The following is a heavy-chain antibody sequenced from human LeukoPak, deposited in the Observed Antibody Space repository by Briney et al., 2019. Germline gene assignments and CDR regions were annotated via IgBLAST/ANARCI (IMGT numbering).Heavy chain of an antibody. CDR1: GFPFSDYA. CDR3: ARVVPRIVVVPAAPRGWFDP. D-gene: IGHD2-2*01. Sequence: GRSLRLSCAASGFPFSDYAMYWVRQAPGKGLQWVALMSYDGSNQYHADSVKGRFTISRDNAKNSLYLQMNSLRAEDTAVYYCARVVPRIVVVPAAPRGWFDPWGQGTLVTVSS. V-gene: IGHV3-30-3*01. CDR2: MSYDGSNQ. J-gene: IGHJ5*02.